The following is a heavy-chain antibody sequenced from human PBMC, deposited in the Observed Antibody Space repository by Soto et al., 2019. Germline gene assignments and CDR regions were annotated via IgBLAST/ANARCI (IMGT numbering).Heavy chain of an antibody. CDR2: ISDSGGST. Sequence: VQLLESGGGLVQPGGSLSLSCAVSGLTFKSYAMSWVRQATGKGLEWVSTISDSGGSTSYADFVKGRLTISRDNSMNTLDLQMDSLRVEDTAVYYCVKRDLAYWGQGTLVTVSS. CDR1: GLTFKSYA. V-gene: IGHV3-23*01. CDR3: VKRDLAY. J-gene: IGHJ4*02.